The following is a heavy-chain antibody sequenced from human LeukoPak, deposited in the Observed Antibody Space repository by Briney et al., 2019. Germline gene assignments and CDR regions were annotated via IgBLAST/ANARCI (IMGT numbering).Heavy chain of an antibody. J-gene: IGHJ6*03. D-gene: IGHD1-26*01. V-gene: IGHV1-24*01. Sequence: EASVKVSCKVSGYTLTELSMHWVRQAPGKGLEWMGGFDPEDGETIYAQKFQGRVTMTEDTSTDTAYMELSSLRSEGTAVYYCAVGATSDFYMDVWGKGTTVTVSS. CDR3: AVGATSDFYMDV. CDR2: FDPEDGET. CDR1: GYTLTELS.